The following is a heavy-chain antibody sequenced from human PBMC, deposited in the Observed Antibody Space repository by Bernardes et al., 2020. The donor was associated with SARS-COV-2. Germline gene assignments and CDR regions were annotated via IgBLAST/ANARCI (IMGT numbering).Heavy chain of an antibody. D-gene: IGHD3-10*01. CDR1: GYTFTGYY. CDR3: ARLGSSKATIFYYYYGMDV. J-gene: IGHJ6*02. CDR2: INPNSGGT. V-gene: IGHV1-2*02. Sequence: ASVKVSCKASGYTFTGYYMHWVRQAPGQGLEWMGWINPNSGGTNYAQKFQGRVTMTRDTSISTAYMELSRLRSDDTAVYYCARLGSSKATIFYYYYGMDVWGQGTTVTVSS.